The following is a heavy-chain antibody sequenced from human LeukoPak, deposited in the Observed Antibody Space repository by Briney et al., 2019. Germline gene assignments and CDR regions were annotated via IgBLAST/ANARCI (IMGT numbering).Heavy chain of an antibody. CDR1: GFTVSSNY. CDR2: TSGSGGST. V-gene: IGHV3-23*01. D-gene: IGHD6-19*01. CDR3: AKQYSSDWNGLAEYFQH. Sequence: PGGSLRLSCAASGFTVSSNYMSWVRQAPGKGLEWVSATSGSGGSTYYADSVKGRFTISRDKSKNTLYLQMNSLRAEDTAVYYCAKQYSSDWNGLAEYFQHWGQGTLLTVSS. J-gene: IGHJ1*01.